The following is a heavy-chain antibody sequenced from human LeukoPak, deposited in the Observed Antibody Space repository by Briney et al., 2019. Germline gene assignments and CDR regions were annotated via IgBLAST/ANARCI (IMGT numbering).Heavy chain of an antibody. CDR3: AKRGEGVSNRWYMNNWFDP. V-gene: IGHV3-30*02. CDR2: IRYDGSNK. D-gene: IGHD6-13*01. Sequence: PGGSLRFSCVASGFIFSSYGMHWVRQAPGKGLDWVAFIRYDGSNKYYADSVKGRFTISRDNSKNTLYLQMNSLRAEDTAVYYCAKRGEGVSNRWYMNNWFDPWGQGTRVTVSS. CDR1: GFIFSSYG. J-gene: IGHJ5*02.